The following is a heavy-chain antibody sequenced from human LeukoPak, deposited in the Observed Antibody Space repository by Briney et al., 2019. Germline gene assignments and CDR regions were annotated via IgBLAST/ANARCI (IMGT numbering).Heavy chain of an antibody. CDR1: GGSINSSSYY. V-gene: IGHV4-39*01. CDR2: IYYSGST. CDR3: ARSYYDFWSGYYTRGFGY. Sequence: SETLSLTCTVSGGSINSSSYYWGWIRQPPGKGLEWIGSIYYSGSTYYKQSLKSRVTISVDTSKKQFSLKLSSVTAADTAVYYCARSYYDFWSGYYTRGFGYWGQGTLVTVSS. D-gene: IGHD3-3*01. J-gene: IGHJ4*02.